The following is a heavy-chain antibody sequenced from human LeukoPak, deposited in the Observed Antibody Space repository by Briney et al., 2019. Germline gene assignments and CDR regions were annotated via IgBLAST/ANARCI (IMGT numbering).Heavy chain of an antibody. CDR3: ARGRESSKLTSGFQSFDWLSDSFDL. CDR1: GYSFSNYD. J-gene: IGHJ3*01. V-gene: IGHV1-8*01. D-gene: IGHD3-9*01. Sequence: ASVNVSCKTSGYSFSNYDINWVRQATGQGLEWMGWMSPNSGKTGYAQKFPGRVTMTKNTSMSTAFMELSSLTSEDTAVYYCARGRESSKLTSGFQSFDWLSDSFDLWGQGTIVTVSS. CDR2: MSPNSGKT.